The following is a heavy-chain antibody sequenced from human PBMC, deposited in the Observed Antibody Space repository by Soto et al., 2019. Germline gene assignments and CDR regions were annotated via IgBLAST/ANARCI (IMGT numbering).Heavy chain of an antibody. V-gene: IGHV1-69*13. CDR3: ARVLPKGYYDFWSGLHWFDP. CDR2: IIPIFGTA. D-gene: IGHD3-3*01. Sequence: ASVKVSCKASGVTFSSYAISWVRQAPGQGLEWMGGIIPIFGTANYAQKFQGRVTITADESTSTAYMELSSLRSEDTAVYYCARVLPKGYYDFWSGLHWFDPWGQGTLVTVSS. J-gene: IGHJ5*02. CDR1: GVTFSSYA.